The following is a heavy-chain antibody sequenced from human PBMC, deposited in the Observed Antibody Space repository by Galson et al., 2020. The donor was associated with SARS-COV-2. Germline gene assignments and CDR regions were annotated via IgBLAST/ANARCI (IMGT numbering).Heavy chain of an antibody. CDR3: AKDVWVNSGSPKRPQYFQH. Sequence: GESLKISCAASGFTFSSYAMSWVRQAPGKGLEWVSAISGSGGSTYYADSVKGRFTISRDNSKNTLYLQMNSLRAEDTAVYYCAKDVWVNSGSPKRPQYFQHWGQGTLVTVSS. V-gene: IGHV3-23*01. J-gene: IGHJ1*01. CDR2: ISGSGGST. D-gene: IGHD1-26*01. CDR1: GFTFSSYA.